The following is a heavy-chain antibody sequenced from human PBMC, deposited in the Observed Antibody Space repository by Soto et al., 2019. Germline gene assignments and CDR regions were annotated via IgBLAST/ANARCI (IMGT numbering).Heavy chain of an antibody. CDR1: NYLFGAFG. V-gene: IGHV1-18*01. CDR3: ALISGRRNDFDV. CDR2: ITPYNGNT. J-gene: IGHJ3*01. Sequence: QVQLVQSGAEVKNPGASVKVSCQASNYLFGAFGISWVRQAPGQGLEWMGWITPYNGNTHYAEKFQDRVTMTADKASPTAYMGARRLTSVASAVYFCALISGRRNDFDVWGQGTLVTVSA. D-gene: IGHD2-8*01.